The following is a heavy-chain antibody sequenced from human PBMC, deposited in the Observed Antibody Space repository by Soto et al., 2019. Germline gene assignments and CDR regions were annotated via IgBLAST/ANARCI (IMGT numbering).Heavy chain of an antibody. CDR1: GFTFSSYA. Sequence: GGSLRLSCAASGFTFSSYAMSWVRQAPGKGLEWVSAISGSGGSTYYADSVKGRFTISRDNSKNTLYLQMNSLRAEDTAVYYCAKGSRTGYCSSTSCYVGYYFDYWGQGTLVTVSS. D-gene: IGHD2-2*01. J-gene: IGHJ4*02. CDR3: AKGSRTGYCSSTSCYVGYYFDY. V-gene: IGHV3-23*01. CDR2: ISGSGGST.